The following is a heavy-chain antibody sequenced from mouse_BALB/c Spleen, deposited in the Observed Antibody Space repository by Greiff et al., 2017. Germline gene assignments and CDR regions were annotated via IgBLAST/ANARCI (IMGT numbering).Heavy chain of an antibody. D-gene: IGHD2-2*01. CDR3: ARDGNGYDAWDY. J-gene: IGHJ4*01. Sequence: EVKVVESGGGLVKPGGSLKLSCAASGFTFSDYYMYWVRQTPEKRLEWVATISDGGSYTYYPDSVKGRFTISRDNAKNNLYLQMSSLKSEDTAMYYCARDGNGYDAWDYWGQGTSVTVSS. CDR2: ISDGGSYT. V-gene: IGHV5-4*02. CDR1: GFTFSDYY.